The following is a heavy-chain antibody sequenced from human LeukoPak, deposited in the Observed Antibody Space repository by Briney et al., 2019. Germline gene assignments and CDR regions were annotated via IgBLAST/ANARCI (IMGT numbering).Heavy chain of an antibody. CDR2: ISGSGGTT. CDR1: GLTFSNYA. D-gene: IGHD3-22*01. J-gene: IGHJ4*02. CDR3: ARGDYYYDSSGLGFDY. V-gene: IGHV3-23*01. Sequence: GGSLRLSCAASGLTFSNYAMSWVRQAPGKGLEWVSAISGSGGTTYYADSVMGRFTISRDNSKNTLYLQMNSLRAEDTAVYYCARGDYYYDSSGLGFDYWGQGTLVTVSS.